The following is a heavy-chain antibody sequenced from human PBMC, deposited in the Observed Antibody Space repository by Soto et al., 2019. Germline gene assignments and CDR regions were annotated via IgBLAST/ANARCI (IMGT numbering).Heavy chain of an antibody. J-gene: IGHJ3*02. CDR2: IFSNDEK. CDR3: ARLADYYDSSGYPPGAFDI. CDR1: GFSLSNARMG. D-gene: IGHD3-22*01. V-gene: IGHV2-26*01. Sequence: QVTLKESGPVLVKPTETLTLTCTVSGFSLSNARMGVSWIRQPPGKALEWLAHIFSNDEKSYSTSMKSRLTISNDTSKSQVVLTMTNMDPVDTATYYCARLADYYDSSGYPPGAFDIWGQGTMVTVSS.